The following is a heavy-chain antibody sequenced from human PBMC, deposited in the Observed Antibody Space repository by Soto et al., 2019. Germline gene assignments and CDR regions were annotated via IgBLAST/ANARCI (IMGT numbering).Heavy chain of an antibody. CDR2: ISGSGGST. D-gene: IGHD6-13*01. CDR1: GFTFSSYA. V-gene: IGHV3-23*01. Sequence: PGGSLRLSCAASGFTFSSYAMSWVRQAPGKGLEWVSAISGSGGSTYYADSVKGRFTISRDNSKNTLYLQMNSLRAEDTAVYYCAKGQAAAGTSVYYYYGMDVWGQGTTVTVSS. J-gene: IGHJ6*02. CDR3: AKGQAAAGTSVYYYYGMDV.